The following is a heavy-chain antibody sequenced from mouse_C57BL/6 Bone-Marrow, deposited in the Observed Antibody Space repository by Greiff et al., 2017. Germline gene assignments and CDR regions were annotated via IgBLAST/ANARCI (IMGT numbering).Heavy chain of an antibody. J-gene: IGHJ1*03. CDR1: GYTFTSYW. V-gene: IGHV1-7*01. CDR2: INPSSGYT. D-gene: IGHD6-1*01. Sequence: QVQLKESGAELAKPGASVKLSCKASGYTFTSYWMHWVKQRPGQGLEWIGYINPSSGYTKYNQKFKDKATLTADKSYSTAYMQLSSLTYEDSAFDFCASADLQSHCHIDVWGTGTTVTVSS. CDR3: ASADLQSHCHIDV.